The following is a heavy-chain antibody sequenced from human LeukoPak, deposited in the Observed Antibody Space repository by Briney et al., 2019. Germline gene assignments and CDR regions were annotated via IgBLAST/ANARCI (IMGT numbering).Heavy chain of an antibody. CDR2: IDPNSGGT. Sequence: ASVKVSCKASGYTFTGYYMHWVRQAPGQGLEWMGWIDPNSGGTNYAQKFQGRVTITRDTSISTAYMELSRLRSDDTAVYYCARHWGLRKSFDYWGQGTLVTVSS. CDR3: ARHWGLRKSFDY. J-gene: IGHJ4*02. CDR1: GYTFTGYY. V-gene: IGHV1-2*02. D-gene: IGHD1-26*01.